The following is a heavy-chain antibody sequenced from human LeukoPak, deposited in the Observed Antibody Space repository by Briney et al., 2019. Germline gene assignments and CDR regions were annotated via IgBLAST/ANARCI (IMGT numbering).Heavy chain of an antibody. J-gene: IGHJ6*03. D-gene: IGHD3-9*01. CDR1: GYTFTSYD. V-gene: IGHV1-8*01. Sequence: ASVKVSCKASGYTFTSYDINWVRQATGQGLEWMGWMNPNSGNTGYAQKFQGRVTMTRNTSISTAYMELSSLRSEDTAVYYCARAGGELYYDILTGYYYYYYMDVWGEGTTVTVSS. CDR3: ARAGGELYYDILTGYYYYYYMDV. CDR2: MNPNSGNT.